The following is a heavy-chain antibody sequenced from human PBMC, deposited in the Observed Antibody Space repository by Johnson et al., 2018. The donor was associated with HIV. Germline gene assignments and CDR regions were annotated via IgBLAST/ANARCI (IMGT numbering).Heavy chain of an antibody. Sequence: QVQLVESGGGVVQPGKSLTLSCVVSGLSFSNFGIHWVRQAPGKGPEWVAVISFDGNLKKYADSVKGRSTISRDNAKNALYLQMNSLRAEDTALYYCVRVAYYYDSSGYSAFDIWGQGTMVTVSS. CDR1: GLSFSNFG. J-gene: IGHJ3*02. D-gene: IGHD3-22*01. CDR3: VRVAYYYDSSGYSAFDI. CDR2: ISFDGNLK. V-gene: IGHV3-33*08.